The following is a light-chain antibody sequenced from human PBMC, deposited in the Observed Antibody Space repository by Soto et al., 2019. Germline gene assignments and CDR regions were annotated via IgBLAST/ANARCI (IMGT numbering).Light chain of an antibody. V-gene: IGKV1-39*01. Sequence: DIQLTQSPSSLSASVGDRVTITCRASQSIAFYVNWFQQKPGRAPRLLIYAASSLQSGVPSRFCGSGSGKDFTLTINSLQPEDSATYFCQQSSNSPMYTFGQGTK. CDR3: QQSSNSPMYT. J-gene: IGKJ2*01. CDR1: QSIAFY. CDR2: AAS.